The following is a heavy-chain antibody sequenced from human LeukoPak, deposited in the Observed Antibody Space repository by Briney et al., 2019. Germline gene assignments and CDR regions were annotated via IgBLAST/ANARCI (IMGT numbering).Heavy chain of an antibody. V-gene: IGHV3-9*01. CDR3: AKDSGYYDSSGYKSNYFDY. CDR1: GFTFYDYA. D-gene: IGHD3-22*01. Sequence: GRSLRLSCAASGFTFYDYAMHWVRHAPGKGLEWVSGISWNSGSIVYADSVKGRFTISRDNAKNSLYLQMNSLRAEDTALYYCAKDSGYYDSSGYKSNYFDYWGQGTLVTVSS. CDR2: ISWNSGSI. J-gene: IGHJ4*02.